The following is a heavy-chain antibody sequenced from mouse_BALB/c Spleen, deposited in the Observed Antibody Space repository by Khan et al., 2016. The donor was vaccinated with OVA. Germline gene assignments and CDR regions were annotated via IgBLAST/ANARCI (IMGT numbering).Heavy chain of an antibody. Sequence: EVKLVESWGGLVQPGGSRKLSCAASGFTFNSYGMHWVRQAPEKGLEWVAYISGDSNTIYYTDTVKGRFTISRDNPKNTLFLQMTSLMSEDTAMYYCATSYFYGYYFDYWGPGTTLTVS. CDR2: ISGDSNTI. CDR1: GFTFNSYG. CDR3: ATSYFYGYYFDY. D-gene: IGHD1-1*01. V-gene: IGHV5-17*02. J-gene: IGHJ2*01.